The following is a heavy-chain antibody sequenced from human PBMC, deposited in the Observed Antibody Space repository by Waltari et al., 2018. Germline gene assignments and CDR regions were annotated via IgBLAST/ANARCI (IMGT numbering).Heavy chain of an antibody. D-gene: IGHD2-2*01. CDR2: IRYDGSNK. Sequence: QVQLVESGGGGVQPGGSLRPSCAAAGFTFSSYGMHWVRQAQGKGLGWVAFIRYDGSNKDYADSVKGRFTISRDNSKNTLYLQMNSLRAEDTAVYYCAKEPSSTSRRPLFSVDYWGQGTLVTVSS. CDR1: GFTFSSYG. J-gene: IGHJ4*02. V-gene: IGHV3-30*02. CDR3: AKEPSSTSRRPLFSVDY.